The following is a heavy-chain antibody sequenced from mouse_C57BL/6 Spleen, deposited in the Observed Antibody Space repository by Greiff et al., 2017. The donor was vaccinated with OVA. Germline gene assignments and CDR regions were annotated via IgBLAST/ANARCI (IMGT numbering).Heavy chain of an antibody. V-gene: IGHV1-55*01. CDR1: GYTFTSYW. CDR2: IYPGSGST. CDR3: ARVTTVVATGDFDY. D-gene: IGHD1-1*01. J-gene: IGHJ2*01. Sequence: QVQLQQPGAELVKPGASVKMSCKASGYTFTSYWITWVKQRPGQGLEWIGDIYPGSGSTNYNEKFKSKATLTVDTSSSTAYMQLSSLTSEDSAVYYCARVTTVVATGDFDYWGQGTTLTVSS.